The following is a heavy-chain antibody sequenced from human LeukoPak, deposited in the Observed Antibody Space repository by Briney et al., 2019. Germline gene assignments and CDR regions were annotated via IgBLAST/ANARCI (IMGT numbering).Heavy chain of an antibody. CDR1: DSIFTNYG. V-gene: IGHV1-2*02. Sequence: ASVKVSCKAADSIFTNYGFIWVRQAPGQGLEWMGWINPNSGGTNYAQKFQGRVTMTRDTSISTAYMELSRLRSDDTAVYYCARGGIAVWGQGTLVTVSS. D-gene: IGHD6-19*01. CDR2: INPNSGGT. CDR3: ARGGIAV. J-gene: IGHJ4*02.